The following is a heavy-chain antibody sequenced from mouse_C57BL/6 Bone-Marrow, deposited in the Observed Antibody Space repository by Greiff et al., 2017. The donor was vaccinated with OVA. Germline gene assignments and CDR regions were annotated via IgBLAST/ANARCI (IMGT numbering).Heavy chain of an antibody. CDR2: IDPSDSYT. D-gene: IGHD2-1*01. Sequence: VQLQQPGAELVMPGASVKLSCKASGYTFTSYWMHWVKQRPGQGLEWIGEIDPSDSYTNYNQKFKGKSTLTVDKSSSTAYMQLSSLTSEDSAVYYCARSWGYYWAWFAYWGQGTLVTVSA. J-gene: IGHJ3*01. CDR3: ARSWGYYWAWFAY. V-gene: IGHV1-69*01. CDR1: GYTFTSYW.